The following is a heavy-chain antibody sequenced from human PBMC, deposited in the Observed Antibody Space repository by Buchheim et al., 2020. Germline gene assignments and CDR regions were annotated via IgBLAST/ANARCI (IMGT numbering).Heavy chain of an antibody. CDR3: ATAAYFDSSGFFQY. D-gene: IGHD3-22*01. Sequence: QLQESGPGQVKPSGTLSLTCAVSGASIDSSYWWSWVRQSPEKGLEWIAEIHHNGKTKANPSLKSRVTISTDKSRHQFSLKLTSLTAADTAVYFCATAAYFDSSGFFQYWGPGT. CDR1: GASIDSSYW. J-gene: IGHJ1*01. CDR2: IHHNGKT. V-gene: IGHV4-4*02.